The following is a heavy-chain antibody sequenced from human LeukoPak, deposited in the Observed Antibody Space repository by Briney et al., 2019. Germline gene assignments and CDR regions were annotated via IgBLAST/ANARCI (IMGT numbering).Heavy chain of an antibody. D-gene: IGHD5-18*01. CDR3: AREDVDTAMVDY. J-gene: IGHJ4*02. V-gene: IGHV1-69*13. Sequence: GASVKVSCKASGGTFSSYAISWVRQAPGQGLEWMGGIIPIFGTANYAQKFQGRVTITADESTSTAYMELSSLRSEDTAVYYCAREDVDTAMVDYWGQGTLVTVSS. CDR1: GGTFSSYA. CDR2: IIPIFGTA.